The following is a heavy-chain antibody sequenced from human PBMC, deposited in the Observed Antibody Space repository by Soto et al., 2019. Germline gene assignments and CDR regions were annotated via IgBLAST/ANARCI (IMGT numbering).Heavy chain of an antibody. D-gene: IGHD3-10*01. V-gene: IGHV1-8*01. CDR2: MNPNSGNT. J-gene: IGHJ3*02. Sequence: QVQLVQSGAEVKKPGASVKVSCKASGYTFTSYDINWVRQATGQGLEWMGWMNPNSGNTGYAQKFXGXGXMXXNTSISTAYMELSSLRSEDTAVYYCARGINYYDSGDDAFDIWGQGTMVTVSS. CDR1: GYTFTSYD. CDR3: ARGINYYDSGDDAFDI.